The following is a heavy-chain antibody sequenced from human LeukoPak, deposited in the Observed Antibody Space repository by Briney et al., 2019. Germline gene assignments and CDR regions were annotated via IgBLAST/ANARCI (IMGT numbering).Heavy chain of an antibody. CDR3: ARGEFPDYGGVDY. CDR1: GGSISSYY. V-gene: IGHV4-59*01. J-gene: IGHJ4*02. CDR2: IYYSGST. D-gene: IGHD4-23*01. Sequence: SETLSLTCTVSGGSISSYYWSWIRQPPGEGLEWIGYIYYSGSTNYNPSLKSRVTISVDTSKNQFSLKLSSVTAADTAVYYCARGEFPDYGGVDYWGQGTLVTVSS.